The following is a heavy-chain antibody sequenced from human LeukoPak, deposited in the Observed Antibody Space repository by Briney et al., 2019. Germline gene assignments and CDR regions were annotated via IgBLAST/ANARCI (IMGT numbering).Heavy chain of an antibody. V-gene: IGHV3-23*01. CDR1: GFTFSSYA. CDR2: ISGSGGST. D-gene: IGHD2-2*01. CDR3: AKDFEYGGRGYYYYYGMDV. J-gene: IGHJ6*02. Sequence: GGSLRLSCAASGFTFSSYAMSWVRQAPGKGLEWVSAISGSGGSTYYADSVKGRFTISRDNSKNTLYLQMNSLRAEDTAVYYCAKDFEYGGRGYYYYYGMDVWGQGTTVTVSS.